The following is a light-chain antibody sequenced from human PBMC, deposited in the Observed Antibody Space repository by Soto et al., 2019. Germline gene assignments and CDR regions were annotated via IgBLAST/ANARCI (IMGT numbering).Light chain of an antibody. CDR3: QAWDSSTVV. CDR2: QDS. J-gene: IGLJ2*01. V-gene: IGLV3-1*01. Sequence: SYELTQPPSVPVSPGQTASITCSGHRLGEKYACWYQQKPGQSPILVMYQDSKRPSRIPERFSGANSGNTATLTISGTQAMDEADYYCQAWDSSTVVFGGGTKLTVL. CDR1: RLGEKY.